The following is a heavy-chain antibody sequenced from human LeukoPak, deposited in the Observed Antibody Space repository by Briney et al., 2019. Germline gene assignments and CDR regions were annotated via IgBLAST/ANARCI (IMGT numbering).Heavy chain of an antibody. J-gene: IGHJ4*02. D-gene: IGHD6-19*01. Sequence: SETLSLTCTVSGGSITGYHWSWIRQPPGKGLEWIGYIYSSETTNYKPSLKSRVTISADTSKNQFSLKLSSVTAADTAVYYCARGDSSDWQYFFDYWGQGTLVTVSS. V-gene: IGHV4-59*01. CDR3: ARGDSSDWQYFFDY. CDR2: IYSSETT. CDR1: GGSITGYH.